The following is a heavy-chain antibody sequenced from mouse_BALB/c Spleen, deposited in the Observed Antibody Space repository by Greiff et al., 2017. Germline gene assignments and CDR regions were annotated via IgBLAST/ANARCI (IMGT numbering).Heavy chain of an antibody. Sequence: VQLHQSGADLVRPAVSVTISCKGSGYTFTDYAMHWVKQSHAKSLEWIGVISTYYGDASYNQKFKGKATITVDKSSSKAYMELARLTSEDAAIYYCAREETAVYYYAMDYWGQGTSVTVSS. D-gene: IGHD3-3*01. V-gene: IGHV1S137*01. CDR2: ISTYYGDA. J-gene: IGHJ4*01. CDR1: GYTFTDYA. CDR3: AREETAVYYYAMDY.